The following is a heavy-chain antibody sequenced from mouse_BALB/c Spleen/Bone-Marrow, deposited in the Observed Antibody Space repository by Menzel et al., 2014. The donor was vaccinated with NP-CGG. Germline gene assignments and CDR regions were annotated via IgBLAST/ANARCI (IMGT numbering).Heavy chain of an antibody. V-gene: IGHV4-1*02. Sequence: EVHLVESGGGLVQPGGSLKLSCAASGFDFSRYWMTWVRQAPGKGLEWIGEINPASSTINYTPSLKDKFITSRDNAKNTLYLQMSKVRSEDTALYYCAKNYYYGYVAYWGQGTLVTVSA. D-gene: IGHD1-2*01. CDR3: AKNYYYGYVAY. J-gene: IGHJ3*01. CDR2: INPASSTI. CDR1: GFDFSRYW.